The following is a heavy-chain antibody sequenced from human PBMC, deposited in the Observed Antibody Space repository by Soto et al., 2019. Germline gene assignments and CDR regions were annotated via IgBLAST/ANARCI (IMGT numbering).Heavy chain of an antibody. Sequence: QVQLVESGGGVVQPGRSLRLSCAASGFTFSSYGMHWVRQAPGKGLEWVAVISYDGSNKYYADSVKGRFTISRDKSKNTLYRQMNSLRAEDTAVYDCAILKRDVVPDYWGQGTLVTVSS. V-gene: IGHV3-30*03. CDR1: GFTFSSYG. D-gene: IGHD2-15*01. J-gene: IGHJ4*02. CDR3: AILKRDVVPDY. CDR2: ISYDGSNK.